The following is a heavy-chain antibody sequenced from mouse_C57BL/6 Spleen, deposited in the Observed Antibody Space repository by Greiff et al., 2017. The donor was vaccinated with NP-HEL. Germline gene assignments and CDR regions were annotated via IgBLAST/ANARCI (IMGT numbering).Heavy chain of an antibody. CDR3: ACSGYYAMDY. CDR2: INPNNGGT. V-gene: IGHV1-22*01. J-gene: IGHJ4*01. D-gene: IGHD1-1*01. Sequence: EVQLQQSGPELVKPGASVKMSCKASGYTFTDYNMHWVKQSHGKSLEWIGYINPNNGGTSYNQKFKGKATLTVIKSSSTAYMELRSLTSEDSAVYYCACSGYYAMDYWGQGTSVTVSS. CDR1: GYTFTDYN.